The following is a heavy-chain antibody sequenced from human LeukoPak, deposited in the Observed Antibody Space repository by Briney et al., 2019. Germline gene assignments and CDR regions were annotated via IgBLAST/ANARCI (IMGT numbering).Heavy chain of an antibody. V-gene: IGHV5-51*01. D-gene: IGHD4-23*01. CDR2: IYPGDSDT. CDR1: GYSSTSYW. Sequence: GESLKISCKGSGYSSTSYWIGWVRQMPGKGLEWMGIIYPGDSDTRYSPSFQGQVTISADKSISTAYLQWSSLKASDTAMYYCARVGSDYGGNSPVDYWGQGTLVTVSS. CDR3: ARVGSDYGGNSPVDY. J-gene: IGHJ4*02.